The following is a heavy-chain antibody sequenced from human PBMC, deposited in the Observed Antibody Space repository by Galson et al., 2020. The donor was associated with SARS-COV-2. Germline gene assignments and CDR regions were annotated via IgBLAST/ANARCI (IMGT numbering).Heavy chain of an antibody. CDR3: ARDLGVNPPLDDWYFDL. Sequence: TGGSLRLSCAASGFTFSSYGMHWVRQAPGKGLEWVAVIWYDGSNKYYADSVKGRFTISRDNSKNTLYLQMNSLRAEDTAVYYCARDLGVNPPLDDWYFDLWGRGTLVTVSS. CDR2: IWYDGSNK. V-gene: IGHV3-33*01. D-gene: IGHD2-8*01. J-gene: IGHJ2*01. CDR1: GFTFSSYG.